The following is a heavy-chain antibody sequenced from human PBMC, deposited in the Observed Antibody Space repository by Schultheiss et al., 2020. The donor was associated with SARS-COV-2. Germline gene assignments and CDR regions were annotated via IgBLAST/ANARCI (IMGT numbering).Heavy chain of an antibody. V-gene: IGHV1-69*13. CDR2: IIPIFGTA. Sequence: SVKVSCKASGGTFSSYAISWVRQAPGQGLEWMGGIIPIFGTANYAQKFQGRVTITADESTSTAYMELSSLRSDDTAVYYCARLGGSYLLPFDYWGQGTLVTVSS. J-gene: IGHJ4*02. CDR3: ARLGGSYLLPFDY. D-gene: IGHD1-26*01. CDR1: GGTFSSYA.